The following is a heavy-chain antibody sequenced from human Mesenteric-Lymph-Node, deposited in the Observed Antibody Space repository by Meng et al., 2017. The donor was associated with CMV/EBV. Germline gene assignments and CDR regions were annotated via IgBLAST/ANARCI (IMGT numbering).Heavy chain of an antibody. CDR3: ARGGRDGYNFGY. Sequence: GESLKISCAASGFTFSDYYMNWVRQAPGKGLEWVSSISSSSSYIYYADSVKGRFTISRDNAKNSLYLQMNSLRAEDTAVYYCARGGRDGYNFGYWGQGTLVTVSS. CDR2: ISSSSSYI. CDR1: GFTFSDYY. J-gene: IGHJ4*02. V-gene: IGHV3-21*01. D-gene: IGHD5-24*01.